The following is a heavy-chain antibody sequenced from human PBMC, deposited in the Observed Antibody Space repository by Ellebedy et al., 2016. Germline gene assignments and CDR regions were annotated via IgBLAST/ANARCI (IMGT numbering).Heavy chain of an antibody. CDR3: ARGLTRGLGAVDDFDY. CDR1: GYTFTSYG. D-gene: IGHD3-16*01. Sequence: ASVKVSCKASGYTFTSYGISWVRQAPGQGLEWMGWISAYNGNTNYAQKLQGRVTMTTDTSTSTAYMELRSLRSDDTAVYYCARGLTRGLGAVDDFDYWGQGTLVTVSS. CDR2: ISAYNGNT. V-gene: IGHV1-18*01. J-gene: IGHJ4*02.